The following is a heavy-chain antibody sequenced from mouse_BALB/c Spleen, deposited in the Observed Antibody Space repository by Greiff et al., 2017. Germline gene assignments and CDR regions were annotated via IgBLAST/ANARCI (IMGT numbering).Heavy chain of an antibody. CDR3: ARRGSYYAMDY. CDR2: ISTYYGDA. Sequence: VKLVESGAELVRPGVSVKISCKGSGYTFTDYAMHWVKQSHAKSLEWIGVISTYYGDASYNQKFKGKATMTVDKSSSTAYMELARLTSEDSAIYYCARRGSYYAMDYWGQGTSVTVSS. J-gene: IGHJ4*01. CDR1: GYTFTDYA. V-gene: IGHV1S137*01.